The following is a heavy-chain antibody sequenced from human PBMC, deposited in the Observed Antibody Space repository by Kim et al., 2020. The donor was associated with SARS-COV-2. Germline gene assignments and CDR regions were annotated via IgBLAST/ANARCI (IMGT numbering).Heavy chain of an antibody. V-gene: IGHV3-74*01. D-gene: IGHD3-3*01. CDR3: ARGYYDFWSGYYGYYGMDV. J-gene: IGHJ6*02. Sequence: GRFTISRGNAKNTLKLQMKSLRAEDTAVYYCARGYYDFWSGYYGYYGMDVWGQGTTVTVSS.